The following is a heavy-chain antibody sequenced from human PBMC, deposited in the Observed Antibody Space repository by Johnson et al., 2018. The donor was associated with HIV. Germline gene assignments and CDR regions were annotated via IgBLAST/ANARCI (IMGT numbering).Heavy chain of an antibody. Sequence: QVQLVESGGGVVQSGRSLRLSCAASGFTFSSYGMHWVRQAPGKGLEWVAVISYDGSNKYYADSVKGRFTISRDNSKNTLYLQMNSLRAEDTAVYYCARDKAVGYSSGWHAFDIWGQGTMVTVSS. D-gene: IGHD6-19*01. CDR1: GFTFSSYG. V-gene: IGHV3-30-3*01. CDR3: ARDKAVGYSSGWHAFDI. CDR2: ISYDGSNK. J-gene: IGHJ3*02.